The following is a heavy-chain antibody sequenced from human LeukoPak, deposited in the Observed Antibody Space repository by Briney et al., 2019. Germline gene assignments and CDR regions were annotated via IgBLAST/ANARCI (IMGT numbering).Heavy chain of an antibody. J-gene: IGHJ4*02. V-gene: IGHV3-23*01. CDR2: ISGGGGST. CDR1: GFTFNNCA. CDR3: AKDISRRDGDYDYFDN. Sequence: GGSLRLSCAASGFTFNNCAMGWVRQAPGKGMEWVSVISGGGGSTYYADSVKGRFTISRDNSKNTLYLQMNSLRAEDTAVYYCAKDISRRDGDYDYFDNWGQGTLVTVSS. D-gene: IGHD4-17*01.